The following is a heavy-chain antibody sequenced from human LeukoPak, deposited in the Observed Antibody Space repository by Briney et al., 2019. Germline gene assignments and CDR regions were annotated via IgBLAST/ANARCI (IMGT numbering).Heavy chain of an antibody. CDR2: VSHSGAP. D-gene: IGHD3-10*01. Sequence: PSETLSLTCTVSGDSITRDFWAWIRQPPGKGLEWIGYVSHSGAPNSNPSLKSRATLSLETSKNDFSLTLRPVTETDTSVYYCARVSGSFPPHWSSDLWGRGTLVTVSS. CDR3: ARVSGSFPPHWSSDL. V-gene: IGHV4-59*01. CDR1: GDSITRDF. J-gene: IGHJ2*01.